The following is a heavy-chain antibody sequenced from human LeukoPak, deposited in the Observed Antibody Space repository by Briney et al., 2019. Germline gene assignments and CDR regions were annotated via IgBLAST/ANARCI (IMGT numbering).Heavy chain of an antibody. CDR2: IYHSGST. CDR1: GYSISSGYY. D-gene: IGHD6-13*01. CDR3: ARGPAAAGPFDY. J-gene: IGHJ4*02. V-gene: IGHV4-38-2*02. Sequence: SETLSLTCTVSGYSISSGYYWGWIRQPPGKGLEWIGSIYHSGSTYYNPSLKSRVTISVDTSKNQFSLKLSSVTAADTAVYYCARGPAAAGPFDYWGQGTLVTVSS.